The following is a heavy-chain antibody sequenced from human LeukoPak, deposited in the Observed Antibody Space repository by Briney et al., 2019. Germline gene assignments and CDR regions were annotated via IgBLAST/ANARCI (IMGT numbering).Heavy chain of an antibody. CDR1: GFTFSSYG. Sequence: GRSLRLSCAASGFTFSSYGMHWVRQAPGKGLEWVAVIRYDGSNKYYADSVKGRFTISRDNSKNTLYLQMNSLRAEDTAVYYCARDSLYGDYPNDAFDIWGQGTMVTVSS. D-gene: IGHD4-17*01. CDR3: ARDSLYGDYPNDAFDI. J-gene: IGHJ3*02. CDR2: IRYDGSNK. V-gene: IGHV3-33*01.